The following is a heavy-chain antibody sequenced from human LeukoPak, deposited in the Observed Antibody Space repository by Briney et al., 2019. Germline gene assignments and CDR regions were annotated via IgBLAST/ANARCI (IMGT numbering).Heavy chain of an antibody. V-gene: IGHV5-51*01. CDR3: ARSSDFLTPQDY. CDR1: RYIFSNYW. CDR2: IYPGDSLGDSNP. Sequence: GESLKISCKDSRYIFSNYWIGWVRQLPGKGLEWMGIIYPGDSLGDSNPRYSPSFQGQVTISADKSISTAYLQWSSLRTSDTAKYYCARSSDFLTPQDYWGQGTLVTVSP. J-gene: IGHJ4*02. D-gene: IGHD2/OR15-2a*01.